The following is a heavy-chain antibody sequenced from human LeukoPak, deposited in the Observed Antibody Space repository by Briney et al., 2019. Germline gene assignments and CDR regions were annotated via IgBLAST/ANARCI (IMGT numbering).Heavy chain of an antibody. CDR3: ATGSYGSGSYYFVY. CDR2: FDPEDGET. V-gene: IGHV1-24*01. Sequence: ASVKVSCKASGYTFTGYYMHWVRQAPGKGLEWMGGFDPEDGETIYAQKFQGRVTMTEDTSTDTAYMELSSLRSEDTAVYYCATGSYGSGSYYFVYWGQGTLVTVSS. CDR1: GYTFTGYY. D-gene: IGHD3-10*01. J-gene: IGHJ4*02.